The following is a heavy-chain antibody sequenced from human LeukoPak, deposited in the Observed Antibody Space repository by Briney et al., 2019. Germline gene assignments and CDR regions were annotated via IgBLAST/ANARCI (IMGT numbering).Heavy chain of an antibody. V-gene: IGHV4-61*02. Sequence: PSETLSLTCTVSGGSISSGSYYWSWIRQPAGKGLEWIGRIYTSGSSNYNPSLKSRVTISVDTSKNQVSLKPSSVTAADTAVYYCARDKWSGFDYWGQGTLVTVSS. CDR1: GGSISSGSYY. D-gene: IGHD3-3*01. CDR3: ARDKWSGFDY. CDR2: IYTSGSS. J-gene: IGHJ4*02.